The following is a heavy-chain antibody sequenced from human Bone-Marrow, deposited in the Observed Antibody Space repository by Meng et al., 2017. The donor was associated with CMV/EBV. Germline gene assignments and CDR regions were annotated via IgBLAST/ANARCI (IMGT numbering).Heavy chain of an antibody. D-gene: IGHD1-26*01. CDR1: GGTFSSYA. V-gene: IGHV1-69*01. J-gene: IGHJ4*02. CDR2: IIPIFGTA. CDR3: ARAGGGSYPFDY. Sequence: LVWVGAAVKKPGSSVKASCNASGGTFSSYAISWVRQAPGQGLEWMGGIIPIFGTANYAQKFQGRVTITADESTSTAYMELSSLRSEDTAVYYCARAGGGSYPFDYWGQGTLVTVSS.